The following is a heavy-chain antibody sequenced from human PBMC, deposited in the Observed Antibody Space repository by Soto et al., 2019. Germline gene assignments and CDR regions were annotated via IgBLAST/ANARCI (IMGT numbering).Heavy chain of an antibody. CDR3: ARVATGDYYYYYGMDV. D-gene: IGHD5-12*01. V-gene: IGHV1-69*06. J-gene: IGHJ6*02. CDR1: GGTFSSYA. Sequence: ASVKVSCKASGGTFSSYAISWVRQAPGQGLEWMGGIIPIFGTANYAQKFQGRVTITADKSTSTAYMELSSLRSEDTAVYYCARVATGDYYYYYGMDVWGQGATVTVSS. CDR2: IIPIFGTA.